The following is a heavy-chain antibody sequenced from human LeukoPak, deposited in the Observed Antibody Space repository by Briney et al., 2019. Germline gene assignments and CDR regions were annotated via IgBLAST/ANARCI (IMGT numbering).Heavy chain of an antibody. CDR2: ISGSGGST. D-gene: IGHD3-10*01. CDR1: GFTFSSYA. Sequence: GGSLRLSCAASGFTFSSYAMSWVRQAPWKGLEWVSAISGSGGSTYYADSVKGRFTISRDNSKNSLYLQMNSLRAEDTALYYCAKAYYYGSGSYGGSDYWGQGTRVTVPS. J-gene: IGHJ4*02. V-gene: IGHV3-23*01. CDR3: AKAYYYGSGSYGGSDY.